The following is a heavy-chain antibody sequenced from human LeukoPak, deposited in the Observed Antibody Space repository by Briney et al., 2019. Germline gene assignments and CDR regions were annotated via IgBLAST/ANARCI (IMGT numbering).Heavy chain of an antibody. J-gene: IGHJ4*02. V-gene: IGHV4-59*01. D-gene: IGHD6-13*01. CDR3: ASTYSSSWYREYYFDY. CDR2: IYYSGST. Sequence: SETLSLTCTVSGGSISSYYWSWIRQPPGKGLEWIGYIYYSGSTNYNPSLKSRVTISVDTSKNQFSLKLSSVTAADTAVYYCASTYSSSWYREYYFDYWGQGTLVTVSS. CDR1: GGSISSYY.